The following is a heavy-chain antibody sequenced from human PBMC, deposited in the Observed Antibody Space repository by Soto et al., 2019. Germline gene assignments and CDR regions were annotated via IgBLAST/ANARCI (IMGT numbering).Heavy chain of an antibody. CDR2: ISVESGNT. Sequence: QGQLVQSGAEVKKPGASVKVSCKASGYKFSSYALSWVRQAPGQGLEWLGWISVESGNTKYVQSLQDRVSMTTDTSTRTAYMELTSLRSEDTAVYYCARRNNAFHIWGQGTMVTVSS. CDR1: GYKFSSYA. D-gene: IGHD4-4*01. CDR3: ARRNNAFHI. J-gene: IGHJ3*02. V-gene: IGHV1-18*01.